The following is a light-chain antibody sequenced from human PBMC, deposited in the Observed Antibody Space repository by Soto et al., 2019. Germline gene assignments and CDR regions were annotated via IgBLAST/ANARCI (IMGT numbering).Light chain of an antibody. CDR2: AAS. CDR3: QQHNSYPLT. J-gene: IGKJ3*01. Sequence: DIQLTQSPSFLSASVGDRVTITCRASQSISSYLAWYQQKPGKAPKLLIYAASTWQSGVPSRFSGSGSGTEFTLKISSLQPEDFATYYCQQHNSYPLTFGHGTKVDIK. CDR1: QSISSY. V-gene: IGKV1-9*01.